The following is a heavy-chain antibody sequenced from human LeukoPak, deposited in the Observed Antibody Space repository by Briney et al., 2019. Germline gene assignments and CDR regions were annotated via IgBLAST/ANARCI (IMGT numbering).Heavy chain of an antibody. V-gene: IGHV4-4*07. Sequence: SETLSLTCTVSGGSIHSYWSWIRQPAGKGLEWIGRISGSGTITYNPALQSRLTISIDTSKNQFSLKLMSVTAADTAMYYCARGRDGYNFLNRGEYYYFDYWGQGTLITVSS. CDR2: ISGSGTI. J-gene: IGHJ4*02. CDR1: GGSIHSY. D-gene: IGHD5-24*01. CDR3: ARGRDGYNFLNRGEYYYFDY.